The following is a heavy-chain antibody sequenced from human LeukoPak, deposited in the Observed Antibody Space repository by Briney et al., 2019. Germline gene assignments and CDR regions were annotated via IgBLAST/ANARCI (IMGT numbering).Heavy chain of an antibody. J-gene: IGHJ4*02. D-gene: IGHD3-22*01. CDR1: GFTFSSYA. CDR2: ISYDGSNK. CDR3: AREWLLRYFDY. Sequence: GGSLRLSCAASGFTFSSYAMHWVRQAPGKGLEWVAVISYDGSNKYYADSVKGRFTISRDNSKNTLYLQMNSLRAEDTAVYYCAREWLLRYFDYWGQGTLVTVPS. V-gene: IGHV3-30*04.